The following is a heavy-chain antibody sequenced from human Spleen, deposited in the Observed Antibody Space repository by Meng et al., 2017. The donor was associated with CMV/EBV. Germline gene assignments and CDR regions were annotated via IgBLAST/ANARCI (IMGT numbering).Heavy chain of an antibody. CDR3: ARVGGSGSYYNVDY. J-gene: IGHJ4*02. D-gene: IGHD3-10*01. V-gene: IGHV4-4*02. CDR1: GGSISSSNW. CDR2: IYHSGST. Sequence: QVQLQESGPELVKPAGTLSLTCAVSGGSISSSNWWSWVRQPSGKGLEWIGEIYHSGSTNYNPSLKSRVTISVDTSKNQFSLKLSSVTAADTAVYYCARVGGSGSYYNVDYWGQGTLVTVSS.